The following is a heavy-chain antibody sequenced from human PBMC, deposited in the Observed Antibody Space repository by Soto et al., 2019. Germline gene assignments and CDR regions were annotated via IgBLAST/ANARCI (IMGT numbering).Heavy chain of an antibody. Sequence: SETLSLTCTVSGDSISSYFWSWIRQPPGKGLEWIGYVYSTEITNYNPSLKSRVAMSIDTSKNQFSLKVRSVTAADTAVYYCARGSEAWFDPWGQGTLVTVSS. V-gene: IGHV4-59*01. CDR2: VYSTEIT. CDR1: GDSISSYF. J-gene: IGHJ5*02. CDR3: ARGSEAWFDP.